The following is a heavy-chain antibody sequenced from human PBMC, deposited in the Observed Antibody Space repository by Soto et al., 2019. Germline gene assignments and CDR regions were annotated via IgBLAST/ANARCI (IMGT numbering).Heavy chain of an antibody. CDR1: GGTFNTFA. V-gene: IGHV1-69*01. Sequence: QVQLVQSGAEVKKPGSSVKVSCKASGGTFNTFAISWVRQAPGQGLEWMGGIIPMFGSANYAQKFQGRVTITADESTSTAYMEVSSLRSEDTAVYFCARLSGGRWLQLLYYWGQGTLVTVSS. D-gene: IGHD5-12*01. CDR3: ARLSGGRWLQLLYY. CDR2: IIPMFGSA. J-gene: IGHJ4*02.